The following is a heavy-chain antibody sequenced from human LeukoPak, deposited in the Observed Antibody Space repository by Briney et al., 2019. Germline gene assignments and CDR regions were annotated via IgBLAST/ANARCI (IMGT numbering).Heavy chain of an antibody. D-gene: IGHD2-15*01. J-gene: IGHJ3*02. V-gene: IGHV3-30*02. CDR2: IRYDGSNK. CDR3: AKDGGSDPDSFDI. Sequence: GGSLRLSCAASGFIFNTYVMHWVRQAPGKGLEWLAFIRYDGSNKSYADSVKGRFTISRDNTKNSLYLQMNSLRAEDTAVYYCAKDGGSDPDSFDIWGQGTMVTVSS. CDR1: GFIFNTYV.